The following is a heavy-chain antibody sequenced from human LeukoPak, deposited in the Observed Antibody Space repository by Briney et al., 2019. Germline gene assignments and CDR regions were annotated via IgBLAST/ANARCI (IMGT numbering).Heavy chain of an antibody. V-gene: IGHV3-30*04. J-gene: IGHJ5*02. Sequence: GGSLRLSCAASGFTFSSYAMRWVRQAPGKGLEWVSVIRCDGVSEYYADSVTGRFTISRDNSKNTLYLHMNSLRAEDTAVYYCARVFVSRFNNWCDPWGREPRVTVS. CDR1: GFTFSSYA. D-gene: IGHD3-3*01. CDR3: ARVFVSRFNNWCDP. CDR2: IRCDGVSE.